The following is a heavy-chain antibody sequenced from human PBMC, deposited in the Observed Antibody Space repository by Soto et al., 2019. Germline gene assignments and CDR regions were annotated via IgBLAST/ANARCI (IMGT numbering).Heavy chain of an antibody. J-gene: IGHJ6*02. V-gene: IGHV5-51*01. Sequence: RESLKISCKASGYSFSTYWIGWVRQMPGKGLEWMGVIYPGNSDTRYSPSLQGQVTISVDMSIGTAYLQWSSLKASDTAIYYCASLPGGNYYYYGMDVLSPGTTVAV. CDR2: IYPGNSDT. CDR3: ASLPGGNYYYYGMDV. CDR1: GYSFSTYW. D-gene: IGHD2-8*02.